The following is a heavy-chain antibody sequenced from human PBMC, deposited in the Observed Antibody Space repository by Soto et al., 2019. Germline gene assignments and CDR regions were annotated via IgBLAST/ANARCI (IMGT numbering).Heavy chain of an antibody. Sequence: QVQLQESGPGLVKPSETLSLTCTVSGGSISSYYWSWIRQPPGKELEWIGYIYYSGSTNYNPSLTSRVTISVDTSKNQFSLKLSSVTAADTAVYYCAREGAADAFDIWGQGTMVTVSS. J-gene: IGHJ3*02. V-gene: IGHV4-59*01. CDR3: AREGAADAFDI. CDR2: IYYSGST. CDR1: GGSISSYY.